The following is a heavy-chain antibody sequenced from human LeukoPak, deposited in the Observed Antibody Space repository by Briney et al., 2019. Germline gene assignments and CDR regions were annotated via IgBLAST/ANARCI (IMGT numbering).Heavy chain of an antibody. V-gene: IGHV3-30*02. CDR3: ANNNRDYDVRGG. CDR2: IRYDGSNK. Sequence: GGSLRLSFAVSGFTFSSYGMHWVRQAPGKGLEWVAFIRYDGSNKYYAESVKGRFTVSRDNSKNTLYLQMNSLRAEDTAVYYCANNNRDYDVRGGWGQGTLVTVSS. J-gene: IGHJ4*02. D-gene: IGHD4-17*01. CDR1: GFTFSSYG.